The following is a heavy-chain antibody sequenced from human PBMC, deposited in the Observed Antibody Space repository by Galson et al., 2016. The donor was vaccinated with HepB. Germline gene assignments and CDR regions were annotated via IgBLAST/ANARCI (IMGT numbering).Heavy chain of an antibody. D-gene: IGHD4-17*01. CDR3: ARRNVGKPAYLRGDYHYYGMDV. V-gene: IGHV5-51*01. J-gene: IGHJ6*02. Sequence: QSGAEVKKPGESLKISCKASGYRFTNSWIAWVRQMPGKGLEWMGMIDPADSDTRYSPSFQGQVTISADKSISTAYLQWSNLKASDSAMYYCARRNVGKPAYLRGDYHYYGMDVWGQGTTVIVSS. CDR2: IDPADSDT. CDR1: GYRFTNSW.